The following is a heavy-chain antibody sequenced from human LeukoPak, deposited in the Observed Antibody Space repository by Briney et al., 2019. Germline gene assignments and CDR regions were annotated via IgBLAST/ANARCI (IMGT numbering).Heavy chain of an antibody. CDR2: INHSGSA. Sequence: SETLSLTCAVYGGSFSDYYWTWIRQPPGKGLEWIGEINHSGSARYSPSLKSRVSMSVDTSKNQCSLKLNSVTAADTAVYYCASRSGYSFDYWGQGTLVPVSS. J-gene: IGHJ4*02. CDR1: GGSFSDYY. V-gene: IGHV4-34*01. CDR3: ASRSGYSFDY. D-gene: IGHD3-3*01.